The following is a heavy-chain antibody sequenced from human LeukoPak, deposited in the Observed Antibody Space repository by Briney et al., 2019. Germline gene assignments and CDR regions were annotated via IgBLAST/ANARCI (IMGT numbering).Heavy chain of an antibody. J-gene: IGHJ3*02. V-gene: IGHV4-39*07. Sequence: SETLSLTCTVSGGSISSSSYYWSWIRQPPGKGLEWIGEINHSGSTNYNPSLKSRVTISVDTSKNQFSLKLSSVIAADTAVYYCAGRLWWRASDIWGQGTMVTVSS. CDR1: GGSISSSSYY. D-gene: IGHD4/OR15-4a*01. CDR2: INHSGST. CDR3: AGRLWWRASDI.